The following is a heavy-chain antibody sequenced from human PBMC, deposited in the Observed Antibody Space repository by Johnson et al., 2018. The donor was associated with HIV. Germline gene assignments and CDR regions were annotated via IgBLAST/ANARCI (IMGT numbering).Heavy chain of an antibody. CDR3: ARAWSLGAFDI. Sequence: QVQLVESGGGVVQPGRSLRLSCAASGITFSSYAMHWVRQAPGKGLEWVACISYDGSNKYYADSVKGRFTISRDNSKNTLYLQMNSLRAEDTAVYYCARAWSLGAFDIWGQGTMVTVSS. J-gene: IGHJ3*02. V-gene: IGHV3-30-3*01. CDR1: GITFSSYA. D-gene: IGHD2-15*01. CDR2: ISYDGSNK.